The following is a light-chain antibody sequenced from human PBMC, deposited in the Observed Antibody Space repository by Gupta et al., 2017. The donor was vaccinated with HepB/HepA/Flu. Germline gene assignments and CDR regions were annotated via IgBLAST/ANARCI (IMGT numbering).Light chain of an antibody. V-gene: IGKV1-5*03. J-gene: IGKJ1*01. CDR2: KAS. CDR1: ESIGSW. CDR3: QQYSTYWT. Sequence: DIQMTQSPPTLSAPVGDRVTITCRASESIGSWLAWYQQKPGEAPKLLIYKASSLESGVPSRFSGTESGTEFTLTISSLQPDDFATYYCQQYSTYWTFGQGTKVDIK.